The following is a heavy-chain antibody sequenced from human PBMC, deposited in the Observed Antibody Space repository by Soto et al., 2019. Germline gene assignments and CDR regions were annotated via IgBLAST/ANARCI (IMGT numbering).Heavy chain of an antibody. CDR2: ISTSVGST. CDR3: AKGGQSYDD. V-gene: IGHV3-23*01. CDR1: GFTFSTYA. J-gene: IGHJ4*02. Sequence: GGSLRLSCAASGFTFSTYAMSWVRQAPGKGLEWVSAISTSVGSTYYTDSVKGRFTISRDNSKNTLYLQMNSLRAEDTAGYYCAKGGQSYDDWGQGTLGTVSS. D-gene: IGHD3-10*01.